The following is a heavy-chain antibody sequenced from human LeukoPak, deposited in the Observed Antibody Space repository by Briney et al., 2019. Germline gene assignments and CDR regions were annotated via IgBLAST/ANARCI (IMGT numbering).Heavy chain of an antibody. CDR2: IYTSGSS. CDR3: ARHSPRGYYDILTGYYPHPSFDY. V-gene: IGHV4-4*09. CDR1: GASIRSYY. Sequence: SETLSLTCTVSGASIRSYYWSWIRQPPGKGLEWIGYIYTSGSSNYSPSLKSRVTISVDTSKNHFSLKLSSVTAADTAVYYCARHSPRGYYDILTGYYPHPSFDYWGQGTLVTVSS. D-gene: IGHD3-9*01. J-gene: IGHJ4*02.